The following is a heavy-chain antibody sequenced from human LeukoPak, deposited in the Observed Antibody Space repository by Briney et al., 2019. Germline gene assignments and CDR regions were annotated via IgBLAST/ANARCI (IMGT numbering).Heavy chain of an antibody. V-gene: IGHV4-39*01. CDR3: ARHTYWGYQVS. J-gene: IGHJ5*02. CDR1: GGSISSPSYS. D-gene: IGHD2-8*02. Sequence: PSETLSLTCTVSGGSISSPSYSWGWIRQPPGKGLEWIGSFYYSDTTYYNPSFKSRVTISVDASKNQFSLKLSSVTAADTAVYYCARHTYWGYQVSWGQGSPVIFSS. CDR2: FYYSDTT.